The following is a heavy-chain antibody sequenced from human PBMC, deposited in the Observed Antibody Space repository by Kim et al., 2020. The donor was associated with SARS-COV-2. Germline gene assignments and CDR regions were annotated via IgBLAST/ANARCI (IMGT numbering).Heavy chain of an antibody. Sequence: SVKVSCKASGGTFSSYAISWVRQAPGQGLEWMGGIIPIFGTANYAQKFQGRVTITADESTSTAYMELSSLRSEDTAVYYCARLAIVVVPAAIPGSPLKNYYYYGMDVWGQGTTVTVSS. CDR1: GGTFSSYA. D-gene: IGHD2-2*01. J-gene: IGHJ6*02. CDR3: ARLAIVVVPAAIPGSPLKNYYYYGMDV. V-gene: IGHV1-69*13. CDR2: IIPIFGTA.